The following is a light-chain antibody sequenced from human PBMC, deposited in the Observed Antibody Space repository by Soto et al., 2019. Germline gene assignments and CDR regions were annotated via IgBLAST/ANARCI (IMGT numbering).Light chain of an antibody. V-gene: IGKV3-11*01. CDR3: QQRRNWL. J-gene: IGKJ3*01. Sequence: EIVLTQSPATLSLSPGERATLSCRASQRVSSYLAWYQQKPGQAPRLLIYDASNKATGIPARFSGSGSGTDFTLSISSLEAEYFAVYYCQQRRNWLFGPGTKVDIK. CDR1: QRVSSY. CDR2: DAS.